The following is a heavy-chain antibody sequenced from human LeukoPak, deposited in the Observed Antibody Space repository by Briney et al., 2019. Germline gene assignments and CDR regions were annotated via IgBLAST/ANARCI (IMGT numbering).Heavy chain of an antibody. J-gene: IGHJ3*02. V-gene: IGHV3-21*01. CDR1: GFTFSSYS. CDR3: ARDGDYYDSRGDAFDI. CDR2: ISSSSSYI. Sequence: PGGSLRLSCAASGFTFSSYSMNWVRQAPGKGLEWVSSISSSSSYIYYGDSVKGRFTISRDNAKNSLYLQMNSLRAEDTAVYYCARDGDYYDSRGDAFDIWGQGAMVTVAS. D-gene: IGHD3-22*01.